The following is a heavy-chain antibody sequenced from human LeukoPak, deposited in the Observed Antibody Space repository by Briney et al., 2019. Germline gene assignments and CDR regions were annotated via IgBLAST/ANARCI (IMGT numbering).Heavy chain of an antibody. CDR3: ARAWGDSGYDYDAFDI. J-gene: IGHJ3*02. D-gene: IGHD5-12*01. CDR2: ISAYNGNT. Sequence: ASGKVSCKASGGTFSSYAISWVRQAPGQGLEWMGWISAYNGNTNYAQKLQGRVTMTTDTSTSTAYMELRSLRPDDTAVYYCARAWGDSGYDYDAFDIWGQGTMVTVSS. CDR1: GGTFSSYA. V-gene: IGHV1-18*01.